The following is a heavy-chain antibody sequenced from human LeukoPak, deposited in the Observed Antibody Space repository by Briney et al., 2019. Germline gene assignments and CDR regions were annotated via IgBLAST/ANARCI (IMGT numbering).Heavy chain of an antibody. D-gene: IGHD3-22*01. CDR1: GYTFTSYY. CDR2: INPSGGST. V-gene: IGHV1-46*01. J-gene: IGHJ5*02. CDR3: ARGYYDSSGYYPSGWFDP. Sequence: ASVTVSCTASGYTFTSYYMHWVRQAPGQGLEWMGIINPSGGSTSYAQKFQGRVTMTRDTSTSTVYMELSSLRSEDTAVYYCARGYYDSSGYYPSGWFDPWGQGTLVTVSS.